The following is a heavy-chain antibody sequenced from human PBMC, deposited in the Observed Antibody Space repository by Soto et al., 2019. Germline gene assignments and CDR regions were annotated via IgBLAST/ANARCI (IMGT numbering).Heavy chain of an antibody. J-gene: IGHJ4*02. CDR2: ISSSSSYT. D-gene: IGHD3-10*01. CDR1: GFTFSDYY. V-gene: IGHV3-11*06. CDR3: ARDRGGYYYGSGSGFDY. Sequence: GGSLRLSCAASGFTFSDYYMSWIRQAPGKGLEWVSYISSSSSYTNYADSVKGRFTISRDNAKNSLYLQMNSLRAEDTAVYYCARDRGGYYYGSGSGFDYWGQGXLVTVSS.